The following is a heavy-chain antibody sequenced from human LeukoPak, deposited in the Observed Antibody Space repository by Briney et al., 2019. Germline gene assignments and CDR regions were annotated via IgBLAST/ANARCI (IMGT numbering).Heavy chain of an antibody. CDR2: ISYDGSNK. D-gene: IGHD3-3*01. V-gene: IGHV3-30-3*01. CDR1: GFTFSSYA. J-gene: IGHJ4*02. Sequence: PGRSLRLSCAASGFTFSSYAMHWVRQAPGKGLEWVAVISYDGSNKYYADSVKSRFTISRDNSKNTLYLQMNSLRAEDTAVYYCARDSDDFWSGYFDYWGQGTLVTVSS. CDR3: ARDSDDFWSGYFDY.